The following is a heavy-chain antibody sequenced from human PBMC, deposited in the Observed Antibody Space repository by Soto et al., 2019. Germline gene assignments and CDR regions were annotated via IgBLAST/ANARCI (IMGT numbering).Heavy chain of an antibody. V-gene: IGHV3-23*01. D-gene: IGHD4-17*01. CDR2: ISGSGGST. Sequence: EVQLLESGGGLVQPGGSLGLSCAASGFTFSSYAMSWVRQAPGKGLEWVSAISGSGGSTYYADSVKGRFTISRDNSKNTLYLQMNSLRAEDTAVYYCAKGPKTTVTTRGWYFDLSGRGTLVTVSS. CDR3: AKGPKTTVTTRGWYFDL. J-gene: IGHJ2*01. CDR1: GFTFSSYA.